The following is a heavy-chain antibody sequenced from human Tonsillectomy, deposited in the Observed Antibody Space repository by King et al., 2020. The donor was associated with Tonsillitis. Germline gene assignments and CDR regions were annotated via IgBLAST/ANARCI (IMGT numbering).Heavy chain of an antibody. CDR1: GYTFTDYY. CDR3: ARSQKPRWGNEPPSHYYYYDMAV. D-gene: IGHD1-1*01. V-gene: IGHV1-2*04. Sequence: VQLVESGAEVKKPGASVKVSCKASGYTFTDYYMHWVRQAPGQGLEWMGWINPDSGGTNYAQKFQGWVTMTSDTSISTAYMELSRLRSDDTAVYYCARSQKPRWGNEPPSHYYYYDMAVWGQGTTVTVSS. CDR2: INPDSGGT. J-gene: IGHJ6*02.